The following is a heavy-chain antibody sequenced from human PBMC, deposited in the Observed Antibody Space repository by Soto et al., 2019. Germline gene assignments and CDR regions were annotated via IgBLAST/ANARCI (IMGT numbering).Heavy chain of an antibody. V-gene: IGHV1-18*04. J-gene: IGHJ6*02. CDR3: AREGKRVCIMDV. CDR2: ISAYNANT. Sequence: GASVKVSCQASGYAFSCYCISWVRQSPGQGLVLMGWISAYNANTNYAKKLQGRVTMTTDTSASTAYMGLRSLRSDDTAVYYGAREGKRVCIMDVWGQGTTVTVCS. CDR1: GYAFSCYC.